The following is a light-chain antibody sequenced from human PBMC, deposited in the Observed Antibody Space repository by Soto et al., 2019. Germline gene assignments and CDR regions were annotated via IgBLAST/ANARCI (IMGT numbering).Light chain of an antibody. Sequence: QSALTQPASVSGSPGQSITISCTGTSSDVGGYNYVSWYQQHPGKAPKLMIYEVSNRPSGVSNRFSGSKSGNTASLTISGLQAEDEADYYCSSYSTTSSPHVLFCGGTKLTLL. CDR1: SSDVGGYNY. J-gene: IGLJ2*01. CDR3: SSYSTTSSPHVL. V-gene: IGLV2-14*01. CDR2: EVS.